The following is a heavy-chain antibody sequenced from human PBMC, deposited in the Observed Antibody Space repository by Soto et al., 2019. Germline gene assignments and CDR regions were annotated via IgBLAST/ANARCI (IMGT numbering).Heavy chain of an antibody. CDR1: GDTFKNCV. Sequence: QVQVVQSGVEVRRPGSSVKVSCKASGDTFKNCVISWVRQAPGQGLEWMGGIIPLFGTTVFAPMFQGRLTITADESPTIAYLDLSRLRSEDTATYHSAAELGFRILSLLWGPGTTLIVSS. J-gene: IGHJ6*02. D-gene: IGHD2-15*01. CDR2: IIPLFGTT. V-gene: IGHV1-69*01. CDR3: AAELGFRILSLL.